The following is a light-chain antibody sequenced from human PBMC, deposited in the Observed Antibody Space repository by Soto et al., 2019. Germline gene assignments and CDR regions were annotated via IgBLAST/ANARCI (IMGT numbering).Light chain of an antibody. CDR2: DVN. CDR3: CSYAGPYPLV. CDR1: SSDVGGYNY. J-gene: IGLJ1*01. V-gene: IGLV2-11*01. Sequence: QSALTQPRSVSGSPGQSVTISCTGTSSDVGGYNYVSWYQQHPGKAPKLMIFDVNKRPSGVPDRISGSKFGNTASLTISGLQTEDEADYCSCSYAGPYPLVFGYGTKLTVL.